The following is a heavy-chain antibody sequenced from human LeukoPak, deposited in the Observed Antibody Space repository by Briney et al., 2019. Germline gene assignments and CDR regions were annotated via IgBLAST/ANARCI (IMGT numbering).Heavy chain of an antibody. CDR3: AREGDTTGASGTEFDY. J-gene: IGHJ4*02. Sequence: QSGGSLRLSCAASGFTFSTYAMNWVRQAPGKGLEWVSVISGSGVSTYYADSVKGRFTISRDNSKNTLYLQMNSLRAEDTAVYYCAREGDTTGASGTEFDYWGQGALVTISS. CDR1: GFTFSTYA. V-gene: IGHV3-23*01. CDR2: ISGSGVST. D-gene: IGHD6-13*01.